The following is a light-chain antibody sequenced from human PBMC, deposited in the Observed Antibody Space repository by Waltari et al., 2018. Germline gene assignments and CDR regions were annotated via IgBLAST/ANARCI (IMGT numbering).Light chain of an antibody. CDR3: TSFTSTTSYVV. CDR2: DVN. V-gene: IGLV2-14*03. J-gene: IGLJ2*01. CDR1: NSDIGGYNF. Sequence: QSALTQPASVSGSPGQSITISCTGTNSDIGGYNFVSWYQQHPGKAPRLMIYDVNKRPSGVSNRSPGSKSGTTASLTIAGLQADDEADYYCTSFTSTTSYVVFGGGTNLTV.